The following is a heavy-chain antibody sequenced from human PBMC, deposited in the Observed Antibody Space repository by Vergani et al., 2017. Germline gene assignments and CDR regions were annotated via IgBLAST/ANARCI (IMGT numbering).Heavy chain of an antibody. Sequence: QVQLVESGGGVVQPGRSLRLSCAASGFTFSSYAMHWVRQAPGKGLEWVAVISYDGSNKSYVDSVKGRFTISRDNSKNTLYLQRNSLRAEDTAVYYCARDIGPDTVTTVYFDYWGQGTLVTVSS. D-gene: IGHD4-17*01. J-gene: IGHJ4*02. V-gene: IGHV3-30-3*01. CDR2: ISYDGSNK. CDR1: GFTFSSYA. CDR3: ARDIGPDTVTTVYFDY.